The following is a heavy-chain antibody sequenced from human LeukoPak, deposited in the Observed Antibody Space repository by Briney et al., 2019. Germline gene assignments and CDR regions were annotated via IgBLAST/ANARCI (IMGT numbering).Heavy chain of an antibody. CDR2: IYYSGST. CDR1: GGSISSYY. D-gene: IGHD5/OR15-5a*01. V-gene: IGHV4-59*01. Sequence: SETLSLTCTVSGGSISSYYWSWIRQPPGKGLEWIGYIYYSGSTNYNPSLKSRVTISVDTSKNQFSLKLSSVTAADTAVYYCARKVSYYYYMDVWGKGTTVTVSS. J-gene: IGHJ6*03. CDR3: ARKVSYYYYMDV.